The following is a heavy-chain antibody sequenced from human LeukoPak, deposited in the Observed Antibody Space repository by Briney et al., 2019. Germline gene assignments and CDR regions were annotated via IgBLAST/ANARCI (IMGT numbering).Heavy chain of an antibody. CDR1: RFTFSSYW. D-gene: IGHD4-17*01. J-gene: IGHJ6*03. V-gene: IGHV3-7*01. Sequence: PGGSLRLSCAASRFTFSSYWMSWVRQAPGKGLEWVANTKQNGGEKYYVDSVKGRFTISRDNAKNSLYLQMNSLRVEDTAVYYCARSGDTVTTRYYYMDVWGKGTTVTVSS. CDR2: TKQNGGEK. CDR3: ARSGDTVTTRYYYMDV.